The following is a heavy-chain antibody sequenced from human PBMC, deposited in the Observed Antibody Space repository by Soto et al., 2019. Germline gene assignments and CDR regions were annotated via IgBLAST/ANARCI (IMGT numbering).Heavy chain of an antibody. Sequence: GGSLKISCKGSGYSFTSYWIGWVRQMPGKGLEWMGIIYPGDSDTRYSPSFQGQVTISADKSISTAYLQWSSLKASDTAMYYCARLGAAASLVAYYYYGMDVWGQGTTVTVSS. CDR3: ARLGAAASLVAYYYYGMDV. D-gene: IGHD6-13*01. V-gene: IGHV5-51*01. J-gene: IGHJ6*02. CDR2: IYPGDSDT. CDR1: GYSFTSYW.